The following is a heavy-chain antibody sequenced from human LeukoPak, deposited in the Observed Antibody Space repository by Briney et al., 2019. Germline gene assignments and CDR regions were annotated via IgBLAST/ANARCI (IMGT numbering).Heavy chain of an antibody. CDR3: ATTEHWLPQGADY. D-gene: IGHD6-19*01. CDR2: IKQDGSEK. J-gene: IGHJ4*02. Sequence: GGSLRLSCAASGITFSTYWMSWVRQAPGKGLEWLANIKQDGSEKYYLDSVKGRFTISRDNAKNSLYLQMNSLRPEDTAVYYCATTEHWLPQGADYWGQGTLVTVSS. CDR1: GITFSTYW. V-gene: IGHV3-7*01.